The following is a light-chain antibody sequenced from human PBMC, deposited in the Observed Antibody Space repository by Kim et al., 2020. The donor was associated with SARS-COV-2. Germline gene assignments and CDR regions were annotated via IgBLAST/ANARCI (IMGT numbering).Light chain of an antibody. CDR1: QSISSW. CDR3: QQYKIYST. J-gene: IGKJ2*01. Sequence: DIQMTQSPSTLSASVGDRVTITCRASQSISSWLAWYQQKPGKAPKLLIYKASSLESGVPSRFSGSGSGTEFTLTISSLQPDDFATYYCQQYKIYSTFGQCSKLEI. CDR2: KAS. V-gene: IGKV1-5*03.